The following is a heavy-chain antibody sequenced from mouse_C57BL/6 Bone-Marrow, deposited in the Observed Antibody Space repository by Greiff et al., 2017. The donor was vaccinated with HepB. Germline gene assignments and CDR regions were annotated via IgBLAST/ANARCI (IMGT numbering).Heavy chain of an antibody. CDR3: ARWGRP. CDR2: IYPRSGNT. J-gene: IGHJ3*01. CDR1: GYTFTSYW. Sequence: VQLQQSGAELVKPGASVKMSCKASGYTFTSYWITWVKQRPGQGLEWIGEIYPRSGNTYYNEKFKGKATLTADKSSSTAYMELRSLTSEDSAVYFCARWGRPWGQGTLVTVSA. V-gene: IGHV1-81*01.